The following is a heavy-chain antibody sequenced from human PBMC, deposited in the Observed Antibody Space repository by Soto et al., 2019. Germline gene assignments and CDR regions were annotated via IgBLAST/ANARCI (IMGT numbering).Heavy chain of an antibody. J-gene: IGHJ4*02. V-gene: IGHV1-2*02. CDR1: GYTFTGYY. D-gene: IGHD3-10*01. CDR3: ARVELLSFDY. Sequence: ASVKVSCKASGYTFTGYYMRWVRQAPGQGLEWMGWINPNSGGTNYAQKFQGRVAMTRDTSISTAYMELSRLRSDDTAVYYCARVELLSFDYWGQGTLVTVSS. CDR2: INPNSGGT.